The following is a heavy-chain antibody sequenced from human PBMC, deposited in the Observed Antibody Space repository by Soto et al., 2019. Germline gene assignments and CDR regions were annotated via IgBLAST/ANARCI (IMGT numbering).Heavy chain of an antibody. CDR1: GFTFSSYG. CDR2: IWYDGSNK. V-gene: IGHV3-33*01. J-gene: IGHJ4*02. Sequence: QVQLVESGGGVVQPGRSLRLSCAASGFTFSSYGMHWVRQAPGKGLEWVAVIWYDGSNKYYADSVKGRFTISRDNSKNTLYLQMNSLRAEDTAVYYCAREQWRTDFDYWGQGTLVTVSS. D-gene: IGHD6-19*01. CDR3: AREQWRTDFDY.